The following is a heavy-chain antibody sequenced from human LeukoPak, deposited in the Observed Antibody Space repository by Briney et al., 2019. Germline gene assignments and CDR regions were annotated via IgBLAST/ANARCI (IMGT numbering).Heavy chain of an antibody. CDR2: ISGSGGST. V-gene: IGHV3-23*01. D-gene: IGHD3-10*01. CDR1: GFTFSSYA. Sequence: GGSLRLSCADSGFTFSSYAISWVRQAPGKGLEWVSAISGSGGSTYYADSVKGRFTISRDNSKNTLYLQMNSLRAEDTAVYYCAKTYYYGSGSYYSPGYYYYMDVWGKGTTVTISS. CDR3: AKTYYYGSGSYYSPGYYYYMDV. J-gene: IGHJ6*03.